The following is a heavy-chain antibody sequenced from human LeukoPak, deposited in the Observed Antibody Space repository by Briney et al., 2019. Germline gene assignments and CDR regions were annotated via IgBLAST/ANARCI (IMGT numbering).Heavy chain of an antibody. D-gene: IGHD3-10*01. CDR2: IYPSDSDT. V-gene: IGHV5-51*01. CDR3: ARLSGTYGPLDY. J-gene: IGHJ4*02. Sequence: GESLKISCQGSGYNFPTYWIGWVRHMSGKGLEWMGIIYPSDSDTRYSPSFQGQVTTSADKSISTAYLQWSSLKASDTAIYYCARLSGTYGPLDYWGQGTLVTVS. CDR1: GYNFPTYW.